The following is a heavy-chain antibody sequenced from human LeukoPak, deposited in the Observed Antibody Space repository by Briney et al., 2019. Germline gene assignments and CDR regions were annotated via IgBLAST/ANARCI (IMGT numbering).Heavy chain of an antibody. CDR3: ARRPSYYYYMDV. V-gene: IGHV5-51*01. J-gene: IGHJ6*03. Sequence: GESLQISFQGSGSIFTSYWIGWVRQLPGKGLEWMGIIYPGDSDTRYSPSFQGQVTISADKSISTAYLQWSSLKASDTAMYYCARRPSYYYYMDVWGKGTTVTVSS. CDR2: IYPGDSDT. CDR1: GSIFTSYW.